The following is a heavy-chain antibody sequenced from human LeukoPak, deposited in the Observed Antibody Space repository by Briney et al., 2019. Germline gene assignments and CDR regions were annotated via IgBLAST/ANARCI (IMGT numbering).Heavy chain of an antibody. D-gene: IGHD3-16*01. CDR2: INPNSGGT. CDR1: GYTFTSYG. Sequence: ASVKVSCKASGYTFTSYGISWVRQAPGQGLEWMGWINPNSGGTNYAQKFQGRVTMTRDTSISTAYMELSRLRSDDTAVYYCARDQAPRMITFGGPRRWFDPWGQGTLVTVSS. J-gene: IGHJ5*02. CDR3: ARDQAPRMITFGGPRRWFDP. V-gene: IGHV1-2*02.